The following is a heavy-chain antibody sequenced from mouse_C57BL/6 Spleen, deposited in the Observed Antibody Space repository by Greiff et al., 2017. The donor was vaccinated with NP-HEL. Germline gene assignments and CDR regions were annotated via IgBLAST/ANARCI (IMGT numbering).Heavy chain of an antibody. CDR3: ARGPNSSGFFAY. CDR2: INPSTGGT. CDR1: GYSFTGYY. J-gene: IGHJ3*01. D-gene: IGHD3-2*02. Sequence: EVQRVESGPELVKPGASVKISCKASGYSFTGYYMNWVKQSPEKSLEWIGEINPSTGGTTYNQKFKAKATLTVDKSSSTAYMQLKSLTSEDSAVYYCARGPNSSGFFAYWGQGTLVTVSA. V-gene: IGHV1-42*01.